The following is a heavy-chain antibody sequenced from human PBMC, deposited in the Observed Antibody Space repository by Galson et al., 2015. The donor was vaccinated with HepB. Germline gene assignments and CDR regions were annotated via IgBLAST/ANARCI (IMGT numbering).Heavy chain of an antibody. V-gene: IGHV3-21*01. Sequence: SLRLSCAASGFTFSSHSLHWVRPAPWKGLEWVSSISSSSSYIYYADSVKGRFTISRDNAKNSLYLQMNSLRAEDTAVYYCARDRIRRLNDGDDAFDIWGQGTMVTVSS. CDR1: GFTFSSHS. J-gene: IGHJ3*02. CDR2: ISSSSSYI. D-gene: IGHD1-1*01. CDR3: ARDRIRRLNDGDDAFDI.